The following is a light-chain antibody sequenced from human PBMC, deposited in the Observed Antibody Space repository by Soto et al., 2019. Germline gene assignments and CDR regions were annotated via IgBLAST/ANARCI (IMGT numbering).Light chain of an antibody. CDR1: QSLISSY. V-gene: IGKV3-20*01. Sequence: EIVLTQSPGTLSLSPGEGASLSCRASQSLISSYIAWYQQKPGQAPRLLIFGASSRATGIPDRFSGSGSGTDFTLTISRLDPESFAVYYCQHYGSSVLTFAPGTKVAIK. J-gene: IGKJ3*01. CDR2: GAS. CDR3: QHYGSSVLT.